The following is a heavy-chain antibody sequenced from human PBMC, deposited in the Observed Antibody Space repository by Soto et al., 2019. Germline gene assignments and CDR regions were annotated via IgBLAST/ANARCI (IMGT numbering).Heavy chain of an antibody. V-gene: IGHV1-8*01. CDR1: GYTFTSYD. Sequence: GASVKVSCKASGYTFTSYDITWVRQATGQGLEWMGWMNPNSGNTGYAQKFQGRVTMTRNTSISTAYMELSSLRSEDTAVYYCARGEKKPYYYYGMDVWGQGTTVTAP. CDR2: MNPNSGNT. CDR3: ARGEKKPYYYYGMDV. J-gene: IGHJ6*02.